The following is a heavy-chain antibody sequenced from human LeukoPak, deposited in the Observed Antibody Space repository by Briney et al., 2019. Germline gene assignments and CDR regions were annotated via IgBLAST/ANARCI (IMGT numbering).Heavy chain of an antibody. D-gene: IGHD3-16*01. CDR3: ARGGGLDV. V-gene: IGHV3-7*03. J-gene: IGHJ6*02. CDR2: INHNGNVN. CDR1: GFSFSSFW. Sequence: GGSLRLSCAASGFSFSSFWMTWVRQAPGKGLEWVASINHNGNVNYYVDSVKGRFTISRDNAKNSLYLQMSNLRAEDTAVYFCARGGGLDVWGQGATVTVSS.